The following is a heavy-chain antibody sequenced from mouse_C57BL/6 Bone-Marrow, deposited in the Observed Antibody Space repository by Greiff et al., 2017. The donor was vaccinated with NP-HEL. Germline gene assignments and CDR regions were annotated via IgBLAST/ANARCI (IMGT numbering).Heavy chain of an antibody. CDR3: ARHEEDDGYYGFSYWYFDV. CDR2: FYPGSGSI. J-gene: IGHJ1*03. D-gene: IGHD2-3*01. Sequence: QVQLQQSGAELVKPGASVKLSCKASGYTFTEYTIHWVKQRSGQGLEWIGWFYPGSGSIKYNEKFKDKATLTADKSSSTVYMELSRLTSEDSAVYFCARHEEDDGYYGFSYWYFDVGGTGTTVTVSS. V-gene: IGHV1-62-2*01. CDR1: GYTFTEYT.